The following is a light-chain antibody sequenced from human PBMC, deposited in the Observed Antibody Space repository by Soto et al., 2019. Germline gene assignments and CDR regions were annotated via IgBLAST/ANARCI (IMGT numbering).Light chain of an antibody. V-gene: IGKV1-39*01. J-gene: IGKJ1*01. CDR2: DAY. CDR1: QSIGRY. Sequence: DVQMAPCPYSRSASVGASVTITCRASQSIGRYLNWYQQRPGKAPNLLIYDAYSLQSGVPSRFSGSGSGTHFTLTISSLQPEDFATYYCQQSYDIPWTFGPGTKVDIK. CDR3: QQSYDIPWT.